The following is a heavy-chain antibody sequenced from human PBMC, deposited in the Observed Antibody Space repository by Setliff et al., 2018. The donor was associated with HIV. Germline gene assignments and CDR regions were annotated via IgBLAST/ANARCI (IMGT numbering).Heavy chain of an antibody. CDR1: GSSINTGNY. J-gene: IGHJ4*02. D-gene: IGHD4-17*01. Sequence: SETLSLTCAVSGSSINTGNYWGWIRQPPGKGLEWIGSIYQSGTTYYNPSLKSRATISIDTSKNQFSLKLSSVTAADTAMYYCASFFVTTVTNQDYWGQGTPVTVSS. V-gene: IGHV4-38-2*01. CDR3: ASFFVTTVTNQDY. CDR2: IYQSGTT.